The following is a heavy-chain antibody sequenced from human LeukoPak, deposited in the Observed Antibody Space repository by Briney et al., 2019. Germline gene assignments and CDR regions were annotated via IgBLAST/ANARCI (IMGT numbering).Heavy chain of an antibody. D-gene: IGHD3-16*01. CDR3: ARGRGNPW. V-gene: IGHV4-30-2*01. CDR2: IYHTGST. J-gene: IGHJ4*02. CDR1: GASISSGTYS. Sequence: SETLSHTCTVSGASISSGTYSWSWIRQPPGEGLEWIGYIYHTGSTYYNPSLKGRVTISVDTSKNQFSLKLSSVTAADTAVYYCARGRGNPWWGQGTLVTVSS.